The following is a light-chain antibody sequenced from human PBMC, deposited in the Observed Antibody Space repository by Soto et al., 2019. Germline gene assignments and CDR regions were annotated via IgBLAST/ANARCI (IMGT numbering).Light chain of an antibody. CDR3: CSSAPESTYV. CDR2: EVT. Sequence: QSVLTQPASVSGSPGQSITISCTGTSSDVGPYNYVSWYQHHPGKAPKLLIYEVTKRPSGVSNRFSGSKSGNTASLTISALQTDDEADYFCCSSAPESTYVCGTGTKVTVL. J-gene: IGLJ1*01. CDR1: SSDVGPYNY. V-gene: IGLV2-14*01.